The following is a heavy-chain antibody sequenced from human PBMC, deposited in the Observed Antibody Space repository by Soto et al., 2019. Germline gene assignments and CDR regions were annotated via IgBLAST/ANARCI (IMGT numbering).Heavy chain of an antibody. Sequence: SETLSLTCAVYGGSFSGYYWSWIRQPPGKGLEWIGEINHSGSTNYNPSLKSRFTISVDTSKNQFSLKLSSVTAADTAVYYCARSSYYYGSGSYYKGWFDPWGQGTLVTVSS. D-gene: IGHD3-10*01. V-gene: IGHV4-34*01. CDR2: INHSGST. CDR3: ARSSYYYGSGSYYKGWFDP. J-gene: IGHJ5*02. CDR1: GGSFSGYY.